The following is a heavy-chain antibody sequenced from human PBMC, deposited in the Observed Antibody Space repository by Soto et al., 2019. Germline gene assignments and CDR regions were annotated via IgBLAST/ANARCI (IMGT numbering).Heavy chain of an antibody. CDR1: GFPFSSYW. Sequence: EVQLVESGGDLVQRGGSLRLSCAASGFPFSSYWMHWVRHTPGKGLDWVARISGDGVTTYYADSVRGRVTVSRDNAKNTLSLRISGLRAEDTAVYYCAREYYGLLTGYYTDYWGQGTLVSVSS. CDR3: AREYYGLLTGYYTDY. CDR2: ISGDGVTT. D-gene: IGHD3-9*01. J-gene: IGHJ4*02. V-gene: IGHV3-74*01.